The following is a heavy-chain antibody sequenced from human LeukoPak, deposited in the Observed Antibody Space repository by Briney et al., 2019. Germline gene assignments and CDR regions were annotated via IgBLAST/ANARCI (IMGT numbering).Heavy chain of an antibody. D-gene: IGHD3-22*01. CDR3: AREYYYDSSGYYPRAFDI. CDR2: IIPILGIA. Sequence: GASVKVSCKASGGTFSSYAISWVRQAPGQGLEWMGRIIPILGIANYAQKFQGRVTITADKSTSTAYMELSSLRSEDTAVYYCAREYYYDSSGYYPRAFDIWGQGTMVTVSS. CDR1: GGTFSSYA. J-gene: IGHJ3*02. V-gene: IGHV1-69*04.